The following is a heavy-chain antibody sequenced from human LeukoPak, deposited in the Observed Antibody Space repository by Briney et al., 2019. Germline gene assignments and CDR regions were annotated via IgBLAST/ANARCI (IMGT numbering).Heavy chain of an antibody. J-gene: IGHJ4*02. CDR3: ARGEYQLPQGN. CDR2: IYSGGST. V-gene: IGHV3-66*02. D-gene: IGHD2-2*01. CDR1: GFTVSSNY. Sequence: GGSLRLSCADSGFTVSSNYMSWVRQAPGKGLEWVSVIYSGGSTYYADSVKGRFTISRDNSKNTLYLQMNSLRAEDTAVYYCARGEYQLPQGNWGQGTLVTVSS.